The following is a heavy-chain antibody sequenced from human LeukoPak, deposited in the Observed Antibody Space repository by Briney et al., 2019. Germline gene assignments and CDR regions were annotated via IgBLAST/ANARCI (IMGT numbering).Heavy chain of an antibody. D-gene: IGHD6-19*01. CDR1: GYSISSSNW. J-gene: IGHJ4*02. CDR2: IYYSGST. V-gene: IGHV4-28*01. Sequence: PSDTLSLTCAVSGYSISSSNWWGWIRPPPGEGLEWIGYIYYSGSTYYNPSLKSRVTMSVDTSKNQFSLKLSSVTAVDTAVYYCARSGYSSGWYFDYWGQGTLVTVSS. CDR3: ARSGYSSGWYFDY.